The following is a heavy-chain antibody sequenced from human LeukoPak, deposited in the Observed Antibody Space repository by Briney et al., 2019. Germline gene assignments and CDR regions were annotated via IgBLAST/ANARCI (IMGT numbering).Heavy chain of an antibody. D-gene: IGHD5-18*01. V-gene: IGHV4-59*01. CDR3: ARGGGYSFTYYYYHAVDV. CDR2: IYHSGST. Sequence: SETLSLTCTVSGRSISSYHWSWIRQPPGKGLEWIGYIYHSGSTNYHPSLQSRVTISADTSKNQFSLRLSSVTAADTAVYYCARGGGYSFTYYYYHAVDVWGQGTTVTVSS. CDR1: GRSISSYH. J-gene: IGHJ6*02.